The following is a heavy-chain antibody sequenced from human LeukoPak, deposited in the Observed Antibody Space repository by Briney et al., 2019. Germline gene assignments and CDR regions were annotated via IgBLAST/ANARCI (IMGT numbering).Heavy chain of an antibody. CDR2: TYYRSKWFN. CDR3: ARANWGEYFDH. Sequence: SQTLSLTCAISGDSVSTKSAAWNWIRQSLSRGLEWLGRTYYRSKWFNDYAVSVKSRITINPDTSKNQFSLQLNSVTPDDTAVYYCARANWGEYFDHWGQGTLVTVSS. V-gene: IGHV6-1*01. D-gene: IGHD7-27*01. J-gene: IGHJ4*02. CDR1: GDSVSTKSAA.